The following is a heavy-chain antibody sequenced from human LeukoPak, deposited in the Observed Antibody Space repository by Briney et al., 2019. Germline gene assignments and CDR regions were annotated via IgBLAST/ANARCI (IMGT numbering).Heavy chain of an antibody. CDR1: GGTFSSYT. CDR2: IIPILGIA. D-gene: IGHD3-10*01. CDR3: ARVADTMVRGVTYYYYYGMDV. Sequence: SVRVSCKASGGTFSSYTISWVRQAPGQGLEWMGRIIPILGIANYAQKFQGRVTITADKSTSTAYMELSSLRSEDTAVYYCARVADTMVRGVTYYYYYGMDVWGKGTTVTVSS. J-gene: IGHJ6*04. V-gene: IGHV1-69*02.